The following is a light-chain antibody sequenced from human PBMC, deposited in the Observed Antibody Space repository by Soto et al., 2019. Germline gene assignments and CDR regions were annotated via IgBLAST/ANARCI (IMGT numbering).Light chain of an antibody. CDR3: QQYCSSPIT. J-gene: IGKJ5*01. Sequence: EIVLTQSPGTLSLSPGERATLSCRASQSVSSSYLAWYQQKPGQAPRLLIYGASSRATGIPDRFSGSGSGTNVTLTISRLEPEYFAVYYCQQYCSSPITFGQGTRLEIK. CDR2: GAS. CDR1: QSVSSSY. V-gene: IGKV3-20*01.